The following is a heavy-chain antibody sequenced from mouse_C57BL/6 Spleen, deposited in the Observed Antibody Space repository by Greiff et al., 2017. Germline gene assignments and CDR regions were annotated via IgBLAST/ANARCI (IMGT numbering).Heavy chain of an antibody. CDR2: ISDGGSYT. CDR1: GFTFSSYA. Sequence: EVQRVESGGGLVKPGGSLKLSCAASGFTFSSYAMSWVRQTPEKRLAWVATISDGGSYTYYPDNVKGRFTISRDNAKNNLYLQMSHLKSEDTAMYYCAREDYYGSTHVDYWGQGTTLTVSS. CDR3: AREDYYGSTHVDY. D-gene: IGHD1-1*01. V-gene: IGHV5-4*01. J-gene: IGHJ2*01.